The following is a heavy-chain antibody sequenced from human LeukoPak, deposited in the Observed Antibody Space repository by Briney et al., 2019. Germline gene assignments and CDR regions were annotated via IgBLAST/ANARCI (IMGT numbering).Heavy chain of an antibody. D-gene: IGHD2-15*01. CDR1: VGFISRFY. CDR2: VYYSGTT. V-gene: IGHV4-59*01. Sequence: SETLSLTCLVSVGFISRFYWSWIRQPPGKGLEWIGCVYYSGTTNYNPSLKSRVTISGDTSKNQFSLKLSSVTAADTAVYYCAIRTLANSWDYFDYWGQVALVTVSS. J-gene: IGHJ4*02. CDR3: AIRTLANSWDYFDY.